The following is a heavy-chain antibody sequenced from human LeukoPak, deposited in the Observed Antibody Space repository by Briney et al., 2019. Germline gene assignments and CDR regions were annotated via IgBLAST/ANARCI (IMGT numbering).Heavy chain of an antibody. Sequence: GGSLTLSCAASGFTFTSYWMSWVRQAPGKVLEWVARIREDGSETFYVDSVKGRFTISRDNATDSVDLQMESSRADDAALYYCARVPTVTGRGHWYFDLWGRGTLVTVSS. J-gene: IGHJ2*01. CDR3: ARVPTVTGRGHWYFDL. V-gene: IGHV3-7*01. D-gene: IGHD4-17*01. CDR2: IREDGSET. CDR1: GFTFTSYW.